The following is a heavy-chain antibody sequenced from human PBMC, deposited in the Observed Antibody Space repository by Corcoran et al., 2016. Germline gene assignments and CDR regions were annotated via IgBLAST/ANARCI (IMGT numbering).Heavy chain of an antibody. CDR3: ARDRRDGYGYYYYGMDV. V-gene: IGHV1-69*06. J-gene: IGHJ6*02. CDR1: GGTFSSYA. CDR2: IIPIFGTA. Sequence: QVQLVQSGAEVKKPGSSVKVSCKASGGTFSSYAISWVRQAPGQGLEWMGGIIPIFGTANYAQKFQGRVTITADKSTSTAYMELSSLRSEDTAVYYCARDRRDGYGYYYYGMDVWGQGTTVTVSS. D-gene: IGHD5-12*01.